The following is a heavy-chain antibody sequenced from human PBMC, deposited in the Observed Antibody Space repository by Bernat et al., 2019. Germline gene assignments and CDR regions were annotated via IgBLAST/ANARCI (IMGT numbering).Heavy chain of an antibody. D-gene: IGHD2-15*01. CDR2: ITSDGSHK. V-gene: IGHV3-30*04. Sequence: VQLVESGGGLVQPGGSLRLSCSASGFTFSDYAFHWVRQAPGKGLEWVAVITSDGSHKYYADSVKGRFTISRDNSKNTLSLQMDSLRGEDTAVYYCAKEHSPPASDWGQGTLVTVSS. CDR3: AKEHSPPASD. CDR1: GFTFSDYA. J-gene: IGHJ4*02.